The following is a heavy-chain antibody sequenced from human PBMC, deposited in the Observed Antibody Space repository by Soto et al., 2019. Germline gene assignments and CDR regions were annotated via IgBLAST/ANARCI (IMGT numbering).Heavy chain of an antibody. J-gene: IGHJ4*02. CDR1: GFTFSSYG. Sequence: LRLSCAASGFTFSSYGMHWVRQAPGKGLEWVAVIWYDGSNKYYADSVKGRFTISRDNSKNTLYLQMNSLRAEDTAVYYCARSDIVVVVAATGPLGYWGQGTLVTVSS. D-gene: IGHD2-15*01. V-gene: IGHV3-33*01. CDR2: IWYDGSNK. CDR3: ARSDIVVVVAATGPLGY.